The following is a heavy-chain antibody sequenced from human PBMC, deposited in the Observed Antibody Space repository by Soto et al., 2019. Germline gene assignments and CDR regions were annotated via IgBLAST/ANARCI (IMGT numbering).Heavy chain of an antibody. CDR2: IYHSGFT. D-gene: IGHD2-21*01. J-gene: IGHJ4*02. CDR3: ARRYSNFRQYFHS. V-gene: IGHV4-30-2*01. CDR1: GDSLNFGGYS. Sequence: QLQLQESGSGLLRPSQTLSLTCGVSGDSLNFGGYSWTWIRQPPGKGLEWIGNIYHSGFTYYSPSLTGRVSISVDRSKTQFSLKMTSVTAADTAVYDCARRYSNFRQYFHSWGQGTLVTVSS.